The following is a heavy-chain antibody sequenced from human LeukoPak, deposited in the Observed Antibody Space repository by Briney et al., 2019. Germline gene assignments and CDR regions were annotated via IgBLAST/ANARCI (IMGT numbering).Heavy chain of an antibody. J-gene: IGHJ3*02. CDR2: INWNGGST. V-gene: IGHV3-20*04. CDR3: ARAPHGVNAFDI. Sequence: GGSLRLSCAASGFTFSSYWMTWVRQAPGKGLEWVSGINWNGGSTGYADSVKGRFTIFRDNAKNSLYLQMNSLRAEDTALYYCARAPHGVNAFDIWGQGTMVTVSS. CDR1: GFTFSSYW. D-gene: IGHD4-17*01.